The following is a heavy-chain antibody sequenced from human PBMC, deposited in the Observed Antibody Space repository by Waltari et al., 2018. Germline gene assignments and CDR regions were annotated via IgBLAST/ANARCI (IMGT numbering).Heavy chain of an antibody. Sequence: QVQLQQWGAGLLKPSETLSLTCAVYGGSFSGYYWSWNRQPPGKGLEWVWEINSNGSTTHTPSLKSGVTISVDPYKNQFSLKLSSLTAADTAVYYCAVGGFILVVPAARGGDYFDYWGQGTLVTVSS. V-gene: IGHV4-34*01. CDR1: GGSFSGYY. CDR2: INSNGST. J-gene: IGHJ4*02. D-gene: IGHD2-2*01. CDR3: AVGGFILVVPAARGGDYFDY.